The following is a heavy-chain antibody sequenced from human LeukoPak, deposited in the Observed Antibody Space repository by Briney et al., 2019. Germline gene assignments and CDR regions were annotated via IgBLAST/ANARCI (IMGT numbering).Heavy chain of an antibody. CDR2: INPSGGST. Sequence: ASVKVSCKASGYTFTSYYMHWVRQAPGQGLEWKGIINPSGGSTSYAQKFQGRVTMTRDTSTSTVYMELSSLRSEDTAVYYCARDVYYDILTPPRFDYWGQGTLVTVSS. J-gene: IGHJ4*02. D-gene: IGHD3-9*01. V-gene: IGHV1-46*03. CDR1: GYTFTSYY. CDR3: ARDVYYDILTPPRFDY.